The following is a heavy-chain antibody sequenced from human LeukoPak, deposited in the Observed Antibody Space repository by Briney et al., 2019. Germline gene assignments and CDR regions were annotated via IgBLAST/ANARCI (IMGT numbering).Heavy chain of an antibody. CDR1: GYTFTSYD. D-gene: IGHD5-18*01. J-gene: IGHJ6*03. V-gene: IGHV1-8*01. CDR2: MNPNSGNT. CDR3: ALRGYSYGSPYYYYYYMDV. Sequence: ASVKVSCKASGYTFTSYDINWVRQATGQGLEWMGWMNPNSGNTGYAQKFQGRVTMTRNTSISTAYMELSRLRSEDTAVYYCALRGYSYGSPYYYYYYMDVWGKGTTVTVSS.